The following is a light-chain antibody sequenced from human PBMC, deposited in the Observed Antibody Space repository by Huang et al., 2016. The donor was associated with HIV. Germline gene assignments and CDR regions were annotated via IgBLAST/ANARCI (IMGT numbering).Light chain of an antibody. CDR1: PSISNW. CDR2: AAS. CDR3: QQANSFPELS. Sequence: DIQMTQSPSSVSASVGDRVTITCRASPSISNWLAWYQQKPGQAPTLLIYAASNMQTGAPARFSGNGSGTYFTLTISSLQPEDSATYYCQQANSFPELSFGGGTRVEI. J-gene: IGKJ4*01. V-gene: IGKV1-12*01.